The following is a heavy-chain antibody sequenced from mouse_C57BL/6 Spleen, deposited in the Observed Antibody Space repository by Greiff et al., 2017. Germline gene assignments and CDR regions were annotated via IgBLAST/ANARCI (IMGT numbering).Heavy chain of an antibody. V-gene: IGHV1-50*01. CDR1: GYTFTSYW. Sequence: QVQLQQPGAELVKPGASVKLSCKASGYTFTSYWLQWVKQRPGQGLEWIGEIDPSDSYTNYNQKFKGKATLTVDTSSSPAYMQLSSLTSEDSAVYYCARRGCGSSYWYCDVGGTGTTVTVAS. J-gene: IGHJ1*03. CDR3: ARRGCGSSYWYCDV. D-gene: IGHD1-1*01. CDR2: IDPSDSYT.